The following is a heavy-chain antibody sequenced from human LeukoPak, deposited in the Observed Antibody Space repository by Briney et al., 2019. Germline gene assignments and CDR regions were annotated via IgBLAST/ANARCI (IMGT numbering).Heavy chain of an antibody. CDR2: INPSDMST. CDR1: GYTFTSYY. D-gene: IGHD2-15*01. V-gene: IGHV1-46*01. CDR3: GRVNSGGYRLDY. Sequence: ASVKVSCKASGYTFTSYYIHWVRQAPGQGLEWMGAINPSDMSTTYAQKFQGRVTMTRDTHTSTVYMQLTSLRSEDTAVYYCGRVNSGGYRLDYWGQGTLVTVSS. J-gene: IGHJ4*02.